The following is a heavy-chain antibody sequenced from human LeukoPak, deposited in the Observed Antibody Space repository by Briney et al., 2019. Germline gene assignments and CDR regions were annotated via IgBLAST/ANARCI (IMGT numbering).Heavy chain of an antibody. CDR2: IYSDNT. V-gene: IGHV3-53*01. J-gene: IGHJ4*02. D-gene: IGHD4/OR15-4a*01. Sequence: ETLSLTCTVSGGSISSYYWSWVRQAPGKGLEWVSFIYSDNTHYSDSVEGRFTISRDNSKNTLYLQMNSLRAEDTAVYYCARRAGAYSHPYDYWGQGTLVTVSS. CDR3: ARRAGAYSHPYDY. CDR1: GGSISSYY.